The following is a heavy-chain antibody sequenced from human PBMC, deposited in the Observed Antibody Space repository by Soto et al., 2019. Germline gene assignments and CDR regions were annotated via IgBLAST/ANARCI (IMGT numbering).Heavy chain of an antibody. J-gene: IGHJ5*02. D-gene: IGHD4-17*01. Sequence: SETLSLTCTVSGGSISSGDYYWSWIRQPPGKGLEWIGYIYYSGSTYYNPSLKSRVTISVDTSKNQFSLKLSSVTAADTAVYYCARDSYGGNWFDPWGQGTLVTVSS. CDR2: IYYSGST. CDR3: ARDSYGGNWFDP. CDR1: GGSISSGDYY. V-gene: IGHV4-30-4*01.